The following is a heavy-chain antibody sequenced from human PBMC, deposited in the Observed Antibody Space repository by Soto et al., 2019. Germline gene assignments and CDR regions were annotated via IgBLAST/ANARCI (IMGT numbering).Heavy chain of an antibody. J-gene: IGHJ6*02. CDR2: IYSGGST. CDR3: ATPYYYGSGSYSSHYYYGMDV. D-gene: IGHD3-10*01. Sequence: GGSLRLSCAASGFTVSSNYMSWVRQAPGKGLEWVSVIYSGGSTYYADSVKGRFTISRDNSKNTLYLQMNSLRAEDTAVYYCATPYYYGSGSYSSHYYYGMDVWGQGTTVTVSS. CDR1: GFTVSSNY. V-gene: IGHV3-66*01.